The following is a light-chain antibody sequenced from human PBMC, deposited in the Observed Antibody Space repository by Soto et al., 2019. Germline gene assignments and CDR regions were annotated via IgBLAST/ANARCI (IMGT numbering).Light chain of an antibody. V-gene: IGKV3-15*01. CDR3: QQYNNWPLT. CDR2: DAS. CDR1: HSIRSN. J-gene: IGKJ4*01. Sequence: DIVMPQSPAPLSVSPGEGATLSCRAIHSIRSNLAWYQQKPGQAPRLLIYDASTRATDIPARFSGSGSGTEFTLTIGSLQSEDFAVYYCQQYNNWPLTFGGGTKVEIK.